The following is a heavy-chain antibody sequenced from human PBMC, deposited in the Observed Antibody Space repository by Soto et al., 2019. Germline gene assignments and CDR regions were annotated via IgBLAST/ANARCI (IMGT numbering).Heavy chain of an antibody. V-gene: IGHV1-8*01. CDR2: MNHNSGNT. Sequence: QVQLVQSGAEVKKPGASVKVSCKASGYTFTSYDINWVRQSTGQGLEWMGWMNHNSGNTGYAQKFQGRVTMTRNTSISTAYMELSSLRSEDTAVYYCARSRRVRNYYDRSGYWAWGQGTLVTVSS. D-gene: IGHD3-22*01. CDR3: ARSRRVRNYYDRSGYWA. J-gene: IGHJ5*02. CDR1: GYTFTSYD.